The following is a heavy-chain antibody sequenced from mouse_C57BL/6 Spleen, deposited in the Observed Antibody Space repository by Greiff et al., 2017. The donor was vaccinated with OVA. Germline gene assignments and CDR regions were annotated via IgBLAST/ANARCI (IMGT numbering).Heavy chain of an antibody. D-gene: IGHD2-1*01. CDR2: ISDGGSYT. CDR1: GFTFSSYA. Sequence: EVQGVESGGGLVKPGGSLKLSCAASGFTFSSYAMSWVRQTPEKRLEWVATISDGGSYTYYPDNVKGRFTISRDNAKNNLYLQMSHLKSEDTAMYYCASDWDLYLFAYWGQGTLVTVSA. V-gene: IGHV5-4*01. J-gene: IGHJ3*01. CDR3: ASDWDLYLFAY.